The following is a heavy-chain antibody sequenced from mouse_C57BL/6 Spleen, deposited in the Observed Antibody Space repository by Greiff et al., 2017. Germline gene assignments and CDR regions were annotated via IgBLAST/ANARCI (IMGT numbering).Heavy chain of an antibody. CDR3: TVIYYYGRAWFAY. Sequence: EVKLVESGGGLVQPGGSMKLSCVASGFTFSNYWMNWVRQSPEKGLEWVAQIRLKSDNYATHYAESVKGRFTISRDDSKSSVYLQMNNLRAEDTGIYYCTVIYYYGRAWFAYWGQGTLVTVSA. CDR1: GFTFSNYW. D-gene: IGHD1-1*01. CDR2: IRLKSDNYAT. V-gene: IGHV6-3*01. J-gene: IGHJ3*01.